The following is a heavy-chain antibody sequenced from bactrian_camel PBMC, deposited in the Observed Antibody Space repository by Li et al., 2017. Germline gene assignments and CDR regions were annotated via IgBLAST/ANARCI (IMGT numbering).Heavy chain of an antibody. V-gene: IGHV3S53*01. D-gene: IGHD6*01. CDR2: IDRDGTT. Sequence: VQLVESGGGSVQAGGSLRLSCVGSGYIDSDYLMGWFRQAPGKQREGVAAIDRDGTTVYKDTVRGRFTTSRDNAKSTLYLQMNNLSPEDRAMYYCAAKRLARADFGGGWLARPGEGDGVWGQGTQVTVS. CDR3: AAKRLARADFGGGWLARPGEGDGV. J-gene: IGHJ4*01. CDR1: GYIDSDYL.